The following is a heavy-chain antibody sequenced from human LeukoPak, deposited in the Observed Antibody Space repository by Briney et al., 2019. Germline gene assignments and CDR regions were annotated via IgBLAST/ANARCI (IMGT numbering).Heavy chain of an antibody. CDR2: IYYSGST. V-gene: IGHV4-59*01. Sequence: SETLSLTCTVSGGSISSYYWSWIRQPPGKGLEWIGYIYYSGSTNYNPSLRSRVTISVDTSKNQFSLKLSSVTAADTAVYYCARDRWFGSWGQGTLVTGSS. J-gene: IGHJ5*01. CDR1: GGSISSYY. CDR3: ARDRWFGS.